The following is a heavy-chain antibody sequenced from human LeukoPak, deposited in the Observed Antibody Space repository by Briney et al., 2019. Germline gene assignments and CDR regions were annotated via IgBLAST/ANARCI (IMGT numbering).Heavy chain of an antibody. V-gene: IGHV4-30-2*01. CDR1: GGSISSGGYY. CDR3: ARGGYDFWSGQLIDFDY. CDR2: IYHSGST. D-gene: IGHD3-3*01. J-gene: IGHJ4*02. Sequence: SQTLSLTCTVSGGSISSGGYYWSWIRQPPGKGLEWIGYIYHSGSTYYNPSLKSRVTISVDRSKNQFSLKLSSVTAADTAVYYCARGGYDFWSGQLIDFDYWGQGTLVTVSS.